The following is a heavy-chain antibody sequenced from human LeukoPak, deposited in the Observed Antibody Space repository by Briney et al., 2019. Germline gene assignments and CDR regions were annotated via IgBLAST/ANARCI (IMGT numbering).Heavy chain of an antibody. D-gene: IGHD2-2*02. Sequence: PGRSLTLSCAASGFTFSSYGMHWVRQAPGKGLEWVAVIWYGGSNKYYADSVKGRFTISRDNSKNTLYLQMNSLRAEDTAVYYCAKPPPNCSSTSCYSDFWGQGTLVTVSS. CDR1: GFTFSSYG. V-gene: IGHV3-33*06. J-gene: IGHJ4*02. CDR2: IWYGGSNK. CDR3: AKPPPNCSSTSCYSDF.